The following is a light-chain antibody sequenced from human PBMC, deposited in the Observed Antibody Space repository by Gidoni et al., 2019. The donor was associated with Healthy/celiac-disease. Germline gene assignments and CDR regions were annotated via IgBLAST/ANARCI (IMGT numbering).Light chain of an antibody. Sequence: QSVLTQPPSASGTPGQRVTISCSGSNSNIGSNTVNWFQQLPGTAPKLLIYTNNQRPSGVPDRFSGSKSGTSASLAISGLQFEDEADYYCAAWDDSLNGHYVFGTGTKVTVL. V-gene: IGLV1-44*01. CDR3: AAWDDSLNGHYV. CDR2: TNN. J-gene: IGLJ1*01. CDR1: NSNIGSNT.